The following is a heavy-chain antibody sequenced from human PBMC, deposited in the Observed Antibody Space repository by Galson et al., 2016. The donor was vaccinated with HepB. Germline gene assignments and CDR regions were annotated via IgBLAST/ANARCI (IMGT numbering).Heavy chain of an antibody. V-gene: IGHV1-69*04. J-gene: IGHJ4*02. D-gene: IGHD3-22*01. CDR1: GGTFSSHA. Sequence: KVSCKASGGTFSSHAISWVRQAPGQGPEWMGRIIPVLGITNYAQNFQGRVTITADKSTGTAYMELGSLRSDDTAVYYCARGGYDISVYYYYFDSWGQGTLVTVSS. CDR2: IIPVLGIT. CDR3: ARGGYDISVYYYYFDS.